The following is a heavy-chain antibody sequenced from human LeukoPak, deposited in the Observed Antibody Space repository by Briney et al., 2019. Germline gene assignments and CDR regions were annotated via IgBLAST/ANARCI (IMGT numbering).Heavy chain of an antibody. CDR3: ARDFFPVVDSTWYEIGY. D-gene: IGHD2-21*01. Sequence: QSGGSLRLSCAVSGFSFSSHAMHWVRQAPGKGLEWVAAMSFDEGDKHYADSVRGRFTISRDNSRNTLYLQMDSLTSEDTAVYYCARDFFPVVDSTWYEIGYWGQGTLVTVSS. V-gene: IGHV3-30-3*01. CDR2: MSFDEGDK. J-gene: IGHJ4*02. CDR1: GFSFSSHA.